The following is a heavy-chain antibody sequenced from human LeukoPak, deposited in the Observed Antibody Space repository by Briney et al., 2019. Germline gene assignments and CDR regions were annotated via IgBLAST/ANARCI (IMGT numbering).Heavy chain of an antibody. CDR2: INHRGST. V-gene: IGHV4-34*01. J-gene: IGHJ4*02. Sequence: PSETLSLTCAVYGGSFSGYYWSWIRQPPGKGLEGIGEINHRGSTNYNPSLKSRVTISVATSKNQFSLKLSSVTAADTAVYYCARFGSGSYLRPRHFDYWGQGTLVTVSS. D-gene: IGHD3-10*01. CDR1: GGSFSGYY. CDR3: ARFGSGSYLRPRHFDY.